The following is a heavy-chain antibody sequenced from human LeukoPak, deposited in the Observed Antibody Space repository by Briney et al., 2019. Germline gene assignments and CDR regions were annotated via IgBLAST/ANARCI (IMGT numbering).Heavy chain of an antibody. CDR3: ALSSGNYAIPFDY. CDR1: GFTFSRYW. V-gene: IGHV3-7*01. D-gene: IGHD1-26*01. Sequence: GGSLRLSCAASGFTFSRYWMSWFRQAPGKGLEWVANTKQDGSEKYYLESVKGRFTISRDNAKNSLYLHMNSLRGEDTAVYYCALSSGNYAIPFDYWGQGTLVTVSS. CDR2: TKQDGSEK. J-gene: IGHJ4*02.